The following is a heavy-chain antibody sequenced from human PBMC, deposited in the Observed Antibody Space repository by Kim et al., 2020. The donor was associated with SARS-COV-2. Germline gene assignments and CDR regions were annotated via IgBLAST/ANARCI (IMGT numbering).Heavy chain of an antibody. J-gene: IGHJ4*02. D-gene: IGHD6-13*01. V-gene: IGHV3-23*01. Sequence: YSDSVKGRFTMSRDNSKNTLFLQMNSLRAEDTALYYCAKGIDYSSSWYFDYWGQGTLVTVSS. CDR3: AKGIDYSSSWYFDY.